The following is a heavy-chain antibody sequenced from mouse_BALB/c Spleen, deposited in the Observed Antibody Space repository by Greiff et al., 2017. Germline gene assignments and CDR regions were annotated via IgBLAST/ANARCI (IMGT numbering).Heavy chain of an antibody. CDR1: GFSLTGYG. CDR3: ARDGGYGNYVFFAY. V-gene: IGHV2-6-7*01. D-gene: IGHD2-1*01. Sequence: QVQLQQSGPGLVAPSQSLSITCTVSGFSLTGYGVNWVRQPPGKGLEWLGMIWGDGSTDYNSALKSRLSISKDNSKSQVFLKMNSLQTDDTARYYCARDGGYGNYVFFAYWGQGTLVTVSA. CDR2: IWGDGST. J-gene: IGHJ3*01.